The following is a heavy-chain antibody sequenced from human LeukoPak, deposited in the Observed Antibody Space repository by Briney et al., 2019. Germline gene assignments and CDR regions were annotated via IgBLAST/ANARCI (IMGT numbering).Heavy chain of an antibody. CDR2: ISSSGSYK. CDR3: ANFVRGSGSYYTVYYMDV. D-gene: IGHD3-10*01. V-gene: IGHV3-21*01. CDR1: GGSFIGYH. Sequence: ETLSLTCGVYGGSFIGYHWTWIRQVPGKGLEWVSSISSSGSYKYYVDSVKGRFTISRDNAKNSLYLQMNSLRVEGTAVYYCANFVRGSGSYYTVYYMDVWGKGTTVTVSS. J-gene: IGHJ6*03.